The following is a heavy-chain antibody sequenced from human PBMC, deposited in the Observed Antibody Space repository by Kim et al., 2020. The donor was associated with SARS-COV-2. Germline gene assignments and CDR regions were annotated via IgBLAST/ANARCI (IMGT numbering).Heavy chain of an antibody. Sequence: SETLSLTCAVSGDSISSSNYWSWVRRAPGKALEWIGEIYYSGNTNYNPSLKSRVTISVDKSKNHFSLKLTSVTAADTAVYYCASAISRTIDYWGQGILVTVSS. CDR3: ASAISRTIDY. V-gene: IGHV4-4*02. CDR2: IYYSGNT. CDR1: GDSISSSNY. J-gene: IGHJ4*02. D-gene: IGHD1-1*01.